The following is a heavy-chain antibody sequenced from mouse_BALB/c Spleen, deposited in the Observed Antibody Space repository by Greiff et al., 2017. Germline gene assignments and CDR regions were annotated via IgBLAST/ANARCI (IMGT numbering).Heavy chain of an antibody. J-gene: IGHJ4*01. D-gene: IGHD2-4*01. CDR1: GYTFSSYC. CDR2: ILPGSGST. CDR3: ARKLYDYSWYYAMDY. Sequence: QVQLQQSGAELMKPGASVTISCTATGYTFSSYCIEWVKQRPGHGLEWIGEILPGSGSTNYNDKFKGKATFTADTSSNTAYMQLSSLTSEDSAVYYCARKLYDYSWYYAMDYWGQGTSVTVSS. V-gene: IGHV1-9*01.